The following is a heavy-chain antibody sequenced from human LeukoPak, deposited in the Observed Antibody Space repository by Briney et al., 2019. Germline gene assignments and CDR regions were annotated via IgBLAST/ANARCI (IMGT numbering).Heavy chain of an antibody. CDR2: ISAYNGNT. V-gene: IGHV1-18*04. CDR1: GYTFTSYG. J-gene: IGHJ4*02. D-gene: IGHD1-1*01. CDR3: ARDSDNWNDFDY. Sequence: VSVKVSCKASGYTFTSYGISWVRQAPGQELEWMGWISAYNGNTNYAQKLQGRVTMTTDTSTSTAYMELRSLRSDDTAVYYCARDSDNWNDFDYWGQGTLVTVSS.